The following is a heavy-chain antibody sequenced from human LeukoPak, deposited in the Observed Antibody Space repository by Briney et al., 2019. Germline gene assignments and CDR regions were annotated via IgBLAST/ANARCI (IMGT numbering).Heavy chain of an antibody. D-gene: IGHD7-27*01. CDR2: IYYSGST. CDR3: ARASRGWGLGLDY. V-gene: IGHV4-59*01. CDR1: GGSISNYY. Sequence: SETLSLTCTVSGGSISNYYWTWIRQPPGKGLEWIGYIYYSGSTNYNPSLESRVTISVDTSKNQFSLKLSSVTAADTAVYYCARASRGWGLGLDYWGQGTLVTVSS. J-gene: IGHJ4*02.